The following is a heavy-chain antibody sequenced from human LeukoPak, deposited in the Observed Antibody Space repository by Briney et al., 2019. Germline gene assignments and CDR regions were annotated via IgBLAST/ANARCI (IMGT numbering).Heavy chain of an antibody. CDR3: ARDYGSGSYYNSGFHP. V-gene: IGHV4-59*01. CDR2: IYYSGIT. Sequence: SETLSLTCTVSGGSISSYYWSWIRQPPGKGLEWIGYIYYSGITNYNPSLTSRVTISVDTSKNQFSLQLSSVTAAGTAVYYCARDYGSGSYYNSGFHPWGQGTLVTVSS. J-gene: IGHJ5*02. D-gene: IGHD3-10*01. CDR1: GGSISSYY.